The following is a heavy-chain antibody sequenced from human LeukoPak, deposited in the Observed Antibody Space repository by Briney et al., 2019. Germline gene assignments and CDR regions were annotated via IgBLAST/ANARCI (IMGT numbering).Heavy chain of an antibody. V-gene: IGHV4-4*07. CDR3: AGVTWWGKIDY. J-gene: IGHJ4*02. Sequence: PSETLSLTCTVSGGSISSYYWSWIRQPAGKGLEWIGRIYTSGSTNYNPSLKSRVTMSVDTSKNQSSLKLSSVTAADTAVYYCAGVTWWGKIDYWGQGTLVTVSS. D-gene: IGHD2-15*01. CDR2: IYTSGST. CDR1: GGSISSYY.